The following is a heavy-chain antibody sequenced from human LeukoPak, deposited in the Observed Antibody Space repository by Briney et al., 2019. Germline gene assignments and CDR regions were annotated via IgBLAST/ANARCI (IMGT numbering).Heavy chain of an antibody. V-gene: IGHV1-69*06. D-gene: IGHD3-9*01. CDR1: GGTFSSYA. CDR3: ARNDHDILTGYYNYYFDY. J-gene: IGHJ4*02. CDR2: IIPIFGTA. Sequence: SVKVSCKASGGTFSSYAISWVRQAPGQGLEWMGGIIPIFGTANYAQKFQGRVTITADKSTSTAYMELSSLSSEDTPVYYCARNDHDILTGYYNYYFDYWGQGTLVTVSS.